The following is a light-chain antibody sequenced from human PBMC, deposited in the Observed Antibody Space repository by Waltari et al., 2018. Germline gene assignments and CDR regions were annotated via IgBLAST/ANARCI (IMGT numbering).Light chain of an antibody. J-gene: IGKJ4*01. V-gene: IGKV1-5*03. CDR3: QHYSSYPPT. CDR2: KAS. Sequence: DIQMTQSPSTLSASVGDRVTITCRTSQSISSWLAWYQQKQGKAPKLLIYKASSLERDVPSRFSGSGSGTEFTLTISSLQPDDFATFYCQHYSSYPPTFGGGTKVEIK. CDR1: QSISSW.